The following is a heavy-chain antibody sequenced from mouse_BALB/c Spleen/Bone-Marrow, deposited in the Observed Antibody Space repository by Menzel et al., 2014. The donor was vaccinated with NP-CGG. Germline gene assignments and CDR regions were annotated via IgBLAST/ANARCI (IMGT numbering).Heavy chain of an antibody. J-gene: IGHJ4*01. V-gene: IGHV7-3*02. Sequence: EVKVVESGGGLVQPGGSLRLSCTTSGFTFTDYYMSWVRQPPGKALEWLAFIRNKAYGYTTEYSASVRGRFTISRDNSQSILYLQMNTLRAEDSATYYCARFPMDYWGQGTSVTV. CDR2: IRNKAYGYTT. CDR3: ARFPMDY. CDR1: GFTFTDYY.